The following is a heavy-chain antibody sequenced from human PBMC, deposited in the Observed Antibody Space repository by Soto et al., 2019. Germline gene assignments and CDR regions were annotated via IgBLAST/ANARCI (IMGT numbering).Heavy chain of an antibody. V-gene: IGHV1-58*01. D-gene: IGHD6-19*01. Sequence: QMQLVQSGPEVKKPGTSVKGSCKASGFTFTSSAVQWVRQARGQRLEWIGWIVVGSGNTNYAQKFQERVTITRDMSTSKAYMELSSLRSEDTAVYYCAAEQPSSGWSDFDYWGQGTLVTVSS. CDR2: IVVGSGNT. CDR1: GFTFTSSA. J-gene: IGHJ4*02. CDR3: AAEQPSSGWSDFDY.